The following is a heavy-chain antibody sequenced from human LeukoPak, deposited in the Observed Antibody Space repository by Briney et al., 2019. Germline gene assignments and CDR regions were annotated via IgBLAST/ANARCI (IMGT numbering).Heavy chain of an antibody. D-gene: IGHD3-16*02. V-gene: IGHV4-34*01. CDR2: INHSGST. Sequence: SETLSLTCAVYGGSFSGYYWSWIRQPPGEGLEWIGEINHSGSTNYNPSLKSRVTISVDTSKNQFSLKLSSVTAADTAVYYCARGGENYDYVWGSYRYSPYFDYWGQGTLVTVSS. CDR3: ARGGENYDYVWGSYRYSPYFDY. CDR1: GGSFSGYY. J-gene: IGHJ4*02.